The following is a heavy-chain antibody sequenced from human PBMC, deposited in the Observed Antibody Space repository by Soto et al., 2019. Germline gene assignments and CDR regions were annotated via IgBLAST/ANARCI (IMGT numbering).Heavy chain of an antibody. V-gene: IGHV5-51*01. CDR2: IYPGDSAT. CDR3: ARRVRGPYIVVVPAAMSYAFDI. Sequence: PGEALKISCKGSGYSFTSYWIGWVRQMPGKGVEWMGIIYPGDSATRYSPSFQGQVTISADKSISTAYLQWSSLKASDTAMYYCARRVRGPYIVVVPAAMSYAFDIWGQGTMVTVSS. CDR1: GYSFTSYW. J-gene: IGHJ3*02. D-gene: IGHD2-2*01.